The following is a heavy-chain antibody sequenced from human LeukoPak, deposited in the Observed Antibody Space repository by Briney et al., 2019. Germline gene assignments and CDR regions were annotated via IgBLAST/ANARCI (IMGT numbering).Heavy chain of an antibody. D-gene: IGHD6-19*01. V-gene: IGHV3-23*01. CDR1: GFTFSSYA. Sequence: GGSLRLSCAASGFTFSSYAMSWVRQAPGKGLEWVSAISGSGGSTYFADSVKGRFTISRDNSKNTLYLQVNSLRAEDTAVYYCAKDLGSSGTASYFDYWGQGTLVTVSS. CDR3: AKDLGSSGTASYFDY. J-gene: IGHJ4*02. CDR2: ISGSGGST.